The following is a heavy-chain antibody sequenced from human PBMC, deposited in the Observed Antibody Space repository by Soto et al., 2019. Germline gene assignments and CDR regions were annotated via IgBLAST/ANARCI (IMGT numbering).Heavy chain of an antibody. CDR3: ARETTVVTPCFDY. CDR2: IKQDGSEK. V-gene: IGHV3-7*03. D-gene: IGHD4-17*01. J-gene: IGHJ4*02. CDR1: GFTFSSYW. Sequence: EVQLVESGGGLVQPGGSLRLSCAASGFTFSSYWMSWVRQAPGKGLEWVANIKQDGSEKYYVDSVKGRFTISRDNAKNSLYLQMNSLRAEDTAVYYCARETTVVTPCFDYWGQGTLVTVSS.